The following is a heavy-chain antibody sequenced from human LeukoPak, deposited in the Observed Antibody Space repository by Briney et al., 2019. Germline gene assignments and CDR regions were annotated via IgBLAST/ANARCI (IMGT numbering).Heavy chain of an antibody. V-gene: IGHV3-11*01. Sequence: PGGSLRLSCAASGFTFSDYYMSWIRQAPGKGLEWVSYISSSGSTIYYADSVRGRFTISRDNAKNSLYLQMNSLRAEDTAVYYCARVGGKLRVESCFDYWGQGTLVTVSS. CDR1: GFTFSDYY. CDR3: ARVGGKLRVESCFDY. CDR2: ISSSGSTI. J-gene: IGHJ4*02. D-gene: IGHD1-7*01.